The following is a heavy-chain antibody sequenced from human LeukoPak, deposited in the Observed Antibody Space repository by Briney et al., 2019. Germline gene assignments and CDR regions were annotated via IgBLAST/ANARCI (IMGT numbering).Heavy chain of an antibody. D-gene: IGHD2-15*01. CDR3: ARQRWILKWLPSYDYGMDC. V-gene: IGHV1-18*01. CDR2: ISAYNGNT. J-gene: IGHJ6*02. Sequence: ASVKVSGTASGHTFTIYGISWVRRAPGQGLEWMGWISAYNGNTNYAQKLQGRVTMTTDTSTSTAYMELMSLRSDDTAVYYCARQRWILKWLPSYDYGMDCWGQGTTVTVSS. CDR1: GHTFTIYG.